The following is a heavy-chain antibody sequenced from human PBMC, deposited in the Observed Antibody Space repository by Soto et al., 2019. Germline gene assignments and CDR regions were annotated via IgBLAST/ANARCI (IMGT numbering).Heavy chain of an antibody. V-gene: IGHV3-23*01. D-gene: IGHD3-10*01. CDR2: ISGSGGST. CDR1: GFTFSSDA. CDR3: AKADSRGFGELLRGPLDY. Sequence: EMQLLESGGGLVQPGGSLRLSCAASGFTFSSDAMSWVRQAPGKGLEWVSAISGSGGSTYYADSVKGRFTISRDNSQNTLYLQMNSLRAGDTAVYYCAKADSRGFGELLRGPLDYRGQGTLVTVSS. J-gene: IGHJ4*02.